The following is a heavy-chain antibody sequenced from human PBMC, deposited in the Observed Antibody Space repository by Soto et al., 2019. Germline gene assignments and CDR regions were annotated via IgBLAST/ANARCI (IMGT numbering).Heavy chain of an antibody. Sequence: ASVKVSCKASGYTFTRSGISWVRQAPGQGLEWMGIINSGGGSTSYAQKFQGRVTMTRDTSTSTVYMELSSLRSEDTAVYYCARDLAGLTTVLYFYGMDVWGQGTTVTVS. CDR3: ARDLAGLTTVLYFYGMDV. CDR2: INSGGGST. J-gene: IGHJ6*02. CDR1: GYTFTRSG. V-gene: IGHV1-46*01. D-gene: IGHD4-4*01.